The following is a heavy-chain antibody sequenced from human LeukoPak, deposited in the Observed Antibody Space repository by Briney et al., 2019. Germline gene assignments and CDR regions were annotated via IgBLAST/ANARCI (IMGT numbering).Heavy chain of an antibody. CDR3: ARVFRNYDKSIQKYYFDY. CDR2: IYYSGST. Sequence: SETLSLTCTVSGGSISSGGYYWSWIRQHPGKGLEWIGYIYYSGSTYYNPSLKSRVTISVDTSKNQFSLKLSSVTAADTAVYYCARVFRNYDKSIQKYYFDYWGQGTLVTVSS. V-gene: IGHV4-31*03. D-gene: IGHD3-22*01. CDR1: GGSISSGGYY. J-gene: IGHJ4*02.